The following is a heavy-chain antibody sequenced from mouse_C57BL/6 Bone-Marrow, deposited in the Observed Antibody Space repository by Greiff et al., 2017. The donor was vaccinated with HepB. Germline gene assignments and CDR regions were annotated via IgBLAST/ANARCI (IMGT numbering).Heavy chain of an antibody. D-gene: IGHD2-2*01. Sequence: EVQRVESGGGLVQPKGSLKLSCAASGFSFNTYAMNWVRQAPGKGLEWVARIRSKSNNYATYYADSVKDRFTISRDDSESMLYLQMNNLKTEDTAMYYCVRHGDGYDEGYYFDYWGQGTTLTVSS. CDR1: GFSFNTYA. J-gene: IGHJ2*01. CDR2: IRSKSNNYAT. CDR3: VRHGDGYDEGYYFDY. V-gene: IGHV10-1*01.